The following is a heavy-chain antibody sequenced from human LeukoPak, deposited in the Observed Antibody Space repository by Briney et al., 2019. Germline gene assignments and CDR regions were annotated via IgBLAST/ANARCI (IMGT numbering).Heavy chain of an antibody. D-gene: IGHD6-13*01. CDR3: ASRRYSSSWRKFDY. J-gene: IGHJ4*02. CDR2: INHSGST. V-gene: IGHV4-34*01. CDR1: GGSFSGYY. Sequence: SETLSLTCAVYGGSFSGYYWSWIRQPPGKGLEWIGEINHSGSTNYNPSLRSRVTISVDTSKSQFSLKLSSVTAADTAVYYCASRRYSSSWRKFDYWGQGTLVTVSS.